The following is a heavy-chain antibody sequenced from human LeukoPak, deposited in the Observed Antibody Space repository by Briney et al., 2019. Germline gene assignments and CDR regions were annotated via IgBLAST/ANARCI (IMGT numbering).Heavy chain of an antibody. CDR2: IYHSGST. V-gene: IGHV4-4*02. CDR1: GGSISSSNW. J-gene: IGHJ5*02. CDR3: ARAGGGSSGWFDP. D-gene: IGHD2-15*01. Sequence: ASGTLSLTCAVSGGSISSSNWWSWVRQPPGKGLEWIGEIYHSGSTNYNPSLKSRVTISVDKSKNQFSLKLSSVTAADTAVYYCARAGGGSSGWFDPWGQGTLVTVSS.